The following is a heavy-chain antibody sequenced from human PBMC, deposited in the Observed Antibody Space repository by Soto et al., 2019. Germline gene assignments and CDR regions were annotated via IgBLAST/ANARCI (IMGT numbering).Heavy chain of an antibody. Sequence: SETLSLTCTVSGGSISSGGYYWSWIRQHPGKGLEWIGYIYYSGSTYYNPSLKRRVTISVDTSKNQFSLKLSSVTAADTAVYYCARDRGSTSYPPLRGFDPWGQGTLVTVSS. D-gene: IGHD2-2*01. V-gene: IGHV4-31*03. J-gene: IGHJ5*02. CDR3: ARDRGSTSYPPLRGFDP. CDR1: GGSISSGGYY. CDR2: IYYSGST.